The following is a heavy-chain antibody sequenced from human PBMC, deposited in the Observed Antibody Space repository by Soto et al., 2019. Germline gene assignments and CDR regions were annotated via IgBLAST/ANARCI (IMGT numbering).Heavy chain of an antibody. D-gene: IGHD1-7*01. CDR1: GFSLNTAGMG. CDR2: IYWNDDE. Sequence: QITLKESGPTLVKPTQTLTLTRSYSGFSLNTAGMGVGWIRQPPGKALEWLALIYWNDDERYNPSLKSRLTISHVSSKNQVAPTMANTDPVDTATYACAHLSNWNYITPVDYWGRGILVSVSS. J-gene: IGHJ4*02. CDR3: AHLSNWNYITPVDY. V-gene: IGHV2-5*01.